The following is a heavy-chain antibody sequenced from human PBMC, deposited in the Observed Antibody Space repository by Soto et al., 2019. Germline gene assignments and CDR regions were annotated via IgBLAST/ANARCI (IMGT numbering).Heavy chain of an antibody. CDR3: ARPHYDSNTFYSFFDY. D-gene: IGHD3-22*01. CDR1: DGSFSGYY. Sequence: QVQLQQWGAGLLKPSETLSLTCAVYDGSFSGYYWSWIRQPPGKGLEWIGEIFHGGSTDYSPSLKSRVTISVDTSTNQFSLELSSVTAADTAVYYCARPHYDSNTFYSFFDYWGQGTLVTVSS. V-gene: IGHV4-34*12. J-gene: IGHJ4*02. CDR2: IFHGGST.